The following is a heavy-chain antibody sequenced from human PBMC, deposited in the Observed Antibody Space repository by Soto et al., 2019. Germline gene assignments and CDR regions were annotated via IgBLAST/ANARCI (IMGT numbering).Heavy chain of an antibody. J-gene: IGHJ5*02. D-gene: IGHD3-10*01. V-gene: IGHV1-69*01. CDR1: GDSFGSYA. CDR3: AREHVGRFDL. Sequence: QMQLVKSGPEVKKPGSSVKVSCKASGDSFGSYAVSGVRQAPVQWLEWMGAIIPVFGTTNYTQKFQGRVTITADDSKTTADMELSSLISDDTAVYYFAREHVGRFDLLGQGNLVTGSS. CDR2: IIPVFGTT.